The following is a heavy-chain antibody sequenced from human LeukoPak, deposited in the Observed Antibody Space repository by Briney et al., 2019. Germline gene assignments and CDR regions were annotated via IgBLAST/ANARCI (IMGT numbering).Heavy chain of an antibody. J-gene: IGHJ4*02. CDR2: IIPIFGTA. V-gene: IGHV1-69*01. CDR3: ELYSSSWYYFDY. D-gene: IGHD6-13*01. CDR1: GGTFSSYA. Sequence: SVTVSCKASGGTFSSYAISWVRQAPGQGLEWMGGIIPIFGTANHAQKFQGRVTITADESTSTAYMELSSLRSEDTAVYYCELYSSSWYYFDYWGQGTLVTVSS.